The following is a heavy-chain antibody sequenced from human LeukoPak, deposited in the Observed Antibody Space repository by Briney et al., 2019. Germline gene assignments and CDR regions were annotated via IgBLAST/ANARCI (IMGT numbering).Heavy chain of an antibody. CDR2: ISGSSGHT. D-gene: IGHD6-19*01. CDR1: GLTFSSYA. Sequence: PGGSLRLSCAASGLTFSSYAMSWVRQAPGKGLEWVSAISGSSGHTYYADSVKGRFTISRDNAKNTLYLQMNSLRTEDTAVYYCARPETQYSSGLDGFDIWGQGTMVTVSS. J-gene: IGHJ3*02. V-gene: IGHV3-23*01. CDR3: ARPETQYSSGLDGFDI.